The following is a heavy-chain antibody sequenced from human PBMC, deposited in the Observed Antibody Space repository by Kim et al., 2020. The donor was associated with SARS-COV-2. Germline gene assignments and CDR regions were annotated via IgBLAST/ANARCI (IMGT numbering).Heavy chain of an antibody. CDR1: GFTFSSYA. CDR3: AKDFGIWGYCSSTSCSY. D-gene: IGHD2-2*01. V-gene: IGHV3-23*01. CDR2: ISGSGGST. J-gene: IGHJ4*02. Sequence: GGSLRLSCAASGFTFSSYAMSWVRQAPGKGLEWVSAISGSGGSTYYADSVKGRFTISRDNSKNTLYLQMNSLRAEDTAVYYCAKDFGIWGYCSSTSCSYWGQGTLVTVSS.